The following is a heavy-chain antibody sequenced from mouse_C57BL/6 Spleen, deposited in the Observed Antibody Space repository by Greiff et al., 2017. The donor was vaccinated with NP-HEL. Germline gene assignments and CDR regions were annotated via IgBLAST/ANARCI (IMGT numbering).Heavy chain of an antibody. CDR1: GYTFTSYG. CDR3: ARSSTGTRAY. Sequence: QVQLQQSGAELARPGASVKLSCKASGYTFTSYGISWVKQRTGQGLEWIGEIYPRSGNTYYNEKFKGKATLTADKSSSTAYMELRSLTSEDSAVYFCARSSTGTRAYWGQGTLVTVSA. J-gene: IGHJ3*01. D-gene: IGHD4-1*02. V-gene: IGHV1-81*01. CDR2: IYPRSGNT.